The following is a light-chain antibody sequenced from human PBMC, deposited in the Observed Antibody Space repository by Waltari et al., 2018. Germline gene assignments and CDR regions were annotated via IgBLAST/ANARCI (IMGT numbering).Light chain of an antibody. J-gene: IGKJ1*01. Sequence: EIVMTQSPATLSVSPGERATLSCRASQRVSSNLAWSQQRPGQAPSLLIYGPSARATGIPARFSVSGCGTECTLTISSMQSDDFVVYYCQQYHNLPTLTFGQGTKVEIK. CDR1: QRVSSN. CDR2: GPS. CDR3: QQYHNLPTLT. V-gene: IGKV3-15*01.